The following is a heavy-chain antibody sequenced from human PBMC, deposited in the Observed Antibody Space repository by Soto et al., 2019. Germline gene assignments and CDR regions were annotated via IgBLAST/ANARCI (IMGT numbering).Heavy chain of an antibody. Sequence: LSLTCTVSGGSISSYYWSWIRQPPGKGLEWIGNIYYTGITNYNPSLKSRVTMSVDTSNNQFSLKLSSVTAADTAVYYCASLRGNYVDHWGQGTLVTVSS. CDR1: GGSISSYY. CDR3: ASLRGNYVDH. V-gene: IGHV4-59*01. CDR2: IYYTGIT. J-gene: IGHJ4*02. D-gene: IGHD3-16*01.